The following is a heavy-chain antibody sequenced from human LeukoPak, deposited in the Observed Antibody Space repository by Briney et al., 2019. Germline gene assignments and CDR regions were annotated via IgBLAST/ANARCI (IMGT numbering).Heavy chain of an antibody. J-gene: IGHJ5*02. Sequence: ASVKVSCKASGYTFTSYYMHWVRQAPGQGLEWMGIINPSGGSTSYAQKFQGRVTMTRDTSASTVYMELSSLRSEDTAVYYCAREGVVVAATGWFDPWGQGTLVTVSS. CDR3: AREGVVVAATGWFDP. CDR1: GYTFTSYY. CDR2: INPSGGST. V-gene: IGHV1-46*01. D-gene: IGHD2-15*01.